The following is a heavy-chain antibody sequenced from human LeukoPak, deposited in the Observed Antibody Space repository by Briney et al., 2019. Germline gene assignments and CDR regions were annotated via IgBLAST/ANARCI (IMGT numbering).Heavy chain of an antibody. Sequence: SQTLSLTCTVSGGSISSGGYYWSWLRQHPGKGLEWIGYIYYSGSTYYNPSLKSRVTISVDTSKNQFSLKLSSVTAADTAVYYCARDQDYYGSGIYWGQGTLVTVSS. CDR3: ARDQDYYGSGIY. CDR2: IYYSGST. CDR1: GGSISSGGYY. V-gene: IGHV4-31*03. J-gene: IGHJ4*02. D-gene: IGHD3-10*01.